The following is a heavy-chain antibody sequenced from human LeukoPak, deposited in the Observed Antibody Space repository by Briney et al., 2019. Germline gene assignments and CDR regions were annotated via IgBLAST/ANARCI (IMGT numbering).Heavy chain of an antibody. D-gene: IGHD5-18*01. CDR1: GGSFSGYY. CDR2: INHSGRT. V-gene: IGHV4-34*01. CDR3: ARTTEGGYTYGYFYYYYMDV. Sequence: SGTLSLTCAVYGGSFSGYYWSWIRQPPGKGLEWIGEINHSGRTNYNPSLKSRVTISVDTSKNQFSLKLSSVTAADTAVYYCARTTEGGYTYGYFYYYYMDVWGKGTTVTISS. J-gene: IGHJ6*03.